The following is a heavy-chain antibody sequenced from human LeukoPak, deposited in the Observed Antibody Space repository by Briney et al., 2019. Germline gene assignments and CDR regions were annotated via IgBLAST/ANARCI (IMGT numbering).Heavy chain of an antibody. Sequence: GGSLRLSCAASGFTFSRYWLTWVRQAPGKGLEWVANIQQDGREKHYVDSVKGRFTISRDNAKNSLYLQMNSLRAEDTAMYYCARDVCDGNDSASRIHLDYWGQGTLVTVSS. J-gene: IGHJ4*02. CDR2: IQQDGREK. D-gene: IGHD1-14*01. CDR1: GFTFSRYW. CDR3: ARDVCDGNDSASRIHLDY. V-gene: IGHV3-7*01.